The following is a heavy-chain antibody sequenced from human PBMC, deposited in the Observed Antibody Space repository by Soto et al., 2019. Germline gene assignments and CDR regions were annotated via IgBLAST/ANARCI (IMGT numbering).Heavy chain of an antibody. CDR3: ARSPTVVTYYYCGMDV. D-gene: IGHD4-17*01. CDR2: ISAYNGNT. V-gene: IGHV1-18*01. J-gene: IGHJ6*02. CDR1: GYTFTSYG. Sequence: ASVKVSCKASGYTFTSYGISWVRQAPGQGLGWMGWISAYNGNTNYAQKLQGRVTMTTDTSTSTAYMELRSLRSDDTAVYYCARSPTVVTYYYCGMDVWGQGTTVTVSS.